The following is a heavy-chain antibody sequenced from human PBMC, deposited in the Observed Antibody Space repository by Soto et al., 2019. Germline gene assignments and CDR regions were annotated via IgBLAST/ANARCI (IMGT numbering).Heavy chain of an antibody. J-gene: IGHJ1*01. CDR3: ARRGLLAYCGGDCSTEYFQH. CDR2: IYYSGST. V-gene: IGHV4-39*01. CDR1: GGSISSSSYY. Sequence: PSETLSLTCTVSGGSISSSSYYWGWIRQPPGKGLEWIGSIYYSGSTYYNTSLKSRVTISVDTSKNQFSLKLSSVTAADTAVYYCARRGLLAYCGGDCSTEYFQHWGQGTLVTVSS. D-gene: IGHD2-21*02.